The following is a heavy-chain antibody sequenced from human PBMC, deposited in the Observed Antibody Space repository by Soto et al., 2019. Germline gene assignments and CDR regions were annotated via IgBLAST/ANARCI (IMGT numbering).Heavy chain of an antibody. CDR3: ARDDEGGSDCDLGY. V-gene: IGHV3-30-3*01. Sequence: QVQLVESGGGVVQPGRSLRLSCAVSGFTFSSHAMHWVRQAPGKGLEWVALIYSDGNNKYYADSVKGRFTTSRDNSKNTMYLPMNSLRVEDTAVYYCARDDEGGSDCDLGYWGQGALVTVSS. CDR1: GFTFSSHA. D-gene: IGHD1-26*01. CDR2: IYSDGNNK. J-gene: IGHJ4*02.